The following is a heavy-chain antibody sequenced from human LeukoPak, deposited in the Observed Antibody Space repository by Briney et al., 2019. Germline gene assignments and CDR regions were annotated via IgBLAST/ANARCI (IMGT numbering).Heavy chain of an antibody. Sequence: PSETLSLTCTVSGGSISSSSYYWGWIRQPPGKGLEWIGSIYYSGSTYYNPSLKSRVTISVDTSKNQFSLKLSSVTAADTAVYYCARLFLYDSSGYYWGDFDYWGQGTLVTVSS. CDR2: IYYSGST. J-gene: IGHJ4*02. D-gene: IGHD3-22*01. CDR3: ARLFLYDSSGYYWGDFDY. V-gene: IGHV4-39*01. CDR1: GGSISSSSYY.